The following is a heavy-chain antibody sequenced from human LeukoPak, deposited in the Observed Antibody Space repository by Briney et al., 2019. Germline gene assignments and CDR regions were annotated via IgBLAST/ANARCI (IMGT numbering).Heavy chain of an antibody. D-gene: IGHD3-16*02. CDR3: ARGPPYDYVWGSYRLYYFDY. Sequence: TSETLSLTCAVYGGSFSGYYWSWIRQPPGKGLEWIGEINHSGSTNYNPSLKSRVTISVDTSKNQFSLKLSSVTAADTAVYYCARGPPYDYVWGSYRLYYFDYWGQGTLVTVSS. V-gene: IGHV4-34*01. CDR1: GGSFSGYY. J-gene: IGHJ4*02. CDR2: INHSGST.